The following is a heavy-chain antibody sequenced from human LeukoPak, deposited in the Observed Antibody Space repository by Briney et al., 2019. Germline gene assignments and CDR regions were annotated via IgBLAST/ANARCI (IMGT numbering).Heavy chain of an antibody. D-gene: IGHD3-3*01. CDR3: ARAGAITIFGDFDY. CDR1: GYTFTSYG. V-gene: IGHV1-18*01. J-gene: IGHJ4*02. Sequence: RASVKVSCKASGYTFTSYGISWVRQAPGQGLEWMGWISAYNGNTNYAQKLQGRVTMATDTSTSTAYMELRSLRSDDTAVYYCARAGAITIFGDFDYWGQGTLVTVSS. CDR2: ISAYNGNT.